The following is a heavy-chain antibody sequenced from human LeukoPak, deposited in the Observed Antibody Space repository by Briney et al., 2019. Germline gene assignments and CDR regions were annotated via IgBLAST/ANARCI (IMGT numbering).Heavy chain of an antibody. Sequence: SQTLSLTCAISGDSVLSSSVAWSWIRQSPSRGLKWLGRTYYRSKWYNDYAGSVKSRITINPDTSKNQSFLQVNSMTPEDTAVYYCAREGSEGYLFDYWGQGTLVTVSS. V-gene: IGHV6-1*01. CDR3: AREGSEGYLFDY. D-gene: IGHD1-1*01. J-gene: IGHJ4*02. CDR2: TYYRSKWYN. CDR1: GDSVLSSSVA.